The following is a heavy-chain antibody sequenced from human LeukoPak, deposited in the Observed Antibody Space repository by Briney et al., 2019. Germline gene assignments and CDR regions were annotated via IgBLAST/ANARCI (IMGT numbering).Heavy chain of an antibody. Sequence: ASVKVSCKASGYTFTSYGISWVRQAPGQGLEWMVWISAYNGNTNYAQKLQGRVTMTTDTSTSTAYMELRSLRSDDTAVYYCATDLRRHYGSGSYFYWGQGTLVTVSS. CDR2: ISAYNGNT. CDR1: GYTFTSYG. CDR3: ATDLRRHYGSGSYFY. J-gene: IGHJ4*02. D-gene: IGHD3-10*01. V-gene: IGHV1-18*01.